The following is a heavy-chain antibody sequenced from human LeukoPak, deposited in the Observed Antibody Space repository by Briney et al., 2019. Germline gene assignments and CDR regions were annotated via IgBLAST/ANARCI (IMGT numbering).Heavy chain of an antibody. CDR3: AKDEGILTGFSLHYYFDY. V-gene: IGHV3-23*01. Sequence: GGSLRLSCAASGFTFSSYAMSWVRQAPGKGLEWVSAICGSGGSTYYADSVKGRFTISRDNFKNTLYLQMNGLRAEDTAVYYCAKDEGILTGFSLHYYFDYWGQGTLVTVSS. J-gene: IGHJ4*02. CDR2: ICGSGGST. CDR1: GFTFSSYA. D-gene: IGHD3-9*01.